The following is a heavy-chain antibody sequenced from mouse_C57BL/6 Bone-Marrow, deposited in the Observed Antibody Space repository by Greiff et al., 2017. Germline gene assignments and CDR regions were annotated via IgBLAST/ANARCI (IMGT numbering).Heavy chain of an antibody. CDR3: ARKHYYYGGSSLYGYFDV. CDR2: IYPGNGDT. D-gene: IGHD1-1*01. CDR1: GYAFSSYW. Sequence: QVQLQQSGAELVKPGASVKISCKASGYAFSSYWMNWVKQRPGKGLEWIGQIYPGNGDTNYNGKFKGKATLTADKSSSTAYMQLSSLTSEDSAVYFCARKHYYYGGSSLYGYFDVWGTGTTVTVSS. V-gene: IGHV1-80*01. J-gene: IGHJ1*03.